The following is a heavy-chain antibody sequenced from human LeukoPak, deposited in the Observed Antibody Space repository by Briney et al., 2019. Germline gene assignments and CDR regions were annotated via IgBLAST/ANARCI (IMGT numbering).Heavy chain of an antibody. V-gene: IGHV3-53*01. CDR1: GFTVSSNY. D-gene: IGHD3-10*01. CDR2: ISNDGDT. Sequence: GGSLRLSCAASGFTVSSNYMSWVRQGPGKGLECVSVISNDGDTYYADSVKGRFTISRDTSKNTVSLQMNSLRAEDTAVYYCARRFRGVIANYYYYYMDVWGKGTTVTISS. CDR3: ARRFRGVIANYYYYYMDV. J-gene: IGHJ6*03.